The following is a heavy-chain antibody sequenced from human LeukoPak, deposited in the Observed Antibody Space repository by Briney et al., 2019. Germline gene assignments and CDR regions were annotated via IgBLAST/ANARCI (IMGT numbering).Heavy chain of an antibody. D-gene: IGHD6-13*01. J-gene: IGHJ5*02. CDR1: VYTFIRYY. Sequence: ASVKVSRKASVYTFIRYYMHWVRQPPGQGREWVGWINPNSGGTNYAQKFHGRVTMTRDTSISTAYMELSRLRSDDTAVYYCARSEVAAAGGWFDPWGQGTLVTVSS. CDR3: ARSEVAAAGGWFDP. CDR2: INPNSGGT. V-gene: IGHV1-2*02.